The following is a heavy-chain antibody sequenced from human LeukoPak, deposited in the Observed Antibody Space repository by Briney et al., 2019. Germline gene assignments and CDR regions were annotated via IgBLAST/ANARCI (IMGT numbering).Heavy chain of an antibody. J-gene: IGHJ4*02. CDR1: GGTFSSYA. D-gene: IGHD1-1*01. CDR3: ARLERRSYPIDY. V-gene: IGHV1-69*13. CDR2: IIPIFGTA. Sequence: GASVKVSCKASGGTFSSYAISWVRQAPGQGLEWMGGIIPIFGTANYAQKFQGRVTITADESTSTAYMELSSLRSEDTAVYYCARLERRSYPIDYWGQGTLVTVSS.